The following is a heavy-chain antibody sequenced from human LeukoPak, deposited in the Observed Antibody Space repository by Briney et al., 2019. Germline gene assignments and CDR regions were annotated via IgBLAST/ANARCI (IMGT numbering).Heavy chain of an antibody. CDR1: GGSFSGYY. Sequence: PSETLSLTCADYGGSFSGYYWSWIRQPPGKGLEWIGEINHSGSTNYNPSLKSRVTISVDTSKNQFSLKLSSVTAADTAVYYCARGPYYDILTGYSPHFDYWGQGTLVTVSS. D-gene: IGHD3-9*01. V-gene: IGHV4-34*01. J-gene: IGHJ4*02. CDR2: INHSGST. CDR3: ARGPYYDILTGYSPHFDY.